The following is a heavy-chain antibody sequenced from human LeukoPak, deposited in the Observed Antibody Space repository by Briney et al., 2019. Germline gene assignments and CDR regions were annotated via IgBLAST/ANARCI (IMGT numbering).Heavy chain of an antibody. D-gene: IGHD2-15*01. CDR1: GGSISSYY. CDR3: ARDDSGGGYYYYYMDV. J-gene: IGHJ6*03. V-gene: IGHV4-59*01. CDR2: IYNSGST. Sequence: SETLSLTCSVSGGSISSYYWTWIRQPPGKGLEWIGYIYNSGSTNYNPSLKSRVTISVDTSKNQFSLKLTSVTAADTAVYYCARDDSGGGYYYYYMDVWGKGTTVTVSS.